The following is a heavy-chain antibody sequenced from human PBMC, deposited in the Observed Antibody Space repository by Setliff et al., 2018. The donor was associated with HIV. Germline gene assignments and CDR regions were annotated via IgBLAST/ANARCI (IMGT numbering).Heavy chain of an antibody. Sequence: ASETLSLTCAVYGGSFSGYYWTWIRQSPGKGLEWIGEITDSGGSKYNPSLESRVTISVDTSKNQFSLNLTSVTVADTGIYYCASPYSGSYSGFQYWGQGTQVTVSS. J-gene: IGHJ1*01. CDR2: ITDSGGS. CDR1: GGSFSGYY. V-gene: IGHV4-34*01. D-gene: IGHD1-26*01. CDR3: ASPYSGSYSGFQY.